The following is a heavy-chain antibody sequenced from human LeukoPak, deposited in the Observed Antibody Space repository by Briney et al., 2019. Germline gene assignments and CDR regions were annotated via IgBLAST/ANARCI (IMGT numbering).Heavy chain of an antibody. CDR1: GGTFSSYA. J-gene: IGHJ3*02. V-gene: IGHV1-69*01. D-gene: IGHD2-2*01. Sequence: SVKVTCKASGGTFSSYAISWVRQAPGQGLEWMGGIIPIFGTANYAQKFQGRVTITADESTSTAYMELSSLRSEDTAVYYCASDIVVVPAPIWNHDAFDIWGQGTMVTVSS. CDR2: IIPIFGTA. CDR3: ASDIVVVPAPIWNHDAFDI.